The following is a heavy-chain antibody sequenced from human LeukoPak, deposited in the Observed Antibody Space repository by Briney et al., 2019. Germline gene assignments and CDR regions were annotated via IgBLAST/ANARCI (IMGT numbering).Heavy chain of an antibody. Sequence: GGSLRLSFAASGFTFSSYGMHWIRQAPGKGLDWVAFIRYDGSIKDYADSVKGRFTISRDNSRNTLYLQMNSLRADDTAIYYCAKVSPINPSGYLDYWGQGTLVTVSS. J-gene: IGHJ4*02. D-gene: IGHD3-3*01. CDR2: IRYDGSIK. CDR3: AKVSPINPSGYLDY. V-gene: IGHV3-30*02. CDR1: GFTFSSYG.